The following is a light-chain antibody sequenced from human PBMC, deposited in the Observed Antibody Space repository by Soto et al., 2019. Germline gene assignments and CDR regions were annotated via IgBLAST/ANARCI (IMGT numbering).Light chain of an antibody. CDR2: DVS. CDR3: SSYTSSSPLYV. J-gene: IGLJ1*01. Sequence: QSVLTQPASVSGAPGQLTTISCTGNRSAVGGYNYVSWYQQPPGKAPNLMIYDVSNRPSGVSNRFSGSKSGNTASLTISGLQAEDEADYYCSSYTSSSPLYVFGTGTKVTVL. CDR1: RSAVGGYNY. V-gene: IGLV2-14*01.